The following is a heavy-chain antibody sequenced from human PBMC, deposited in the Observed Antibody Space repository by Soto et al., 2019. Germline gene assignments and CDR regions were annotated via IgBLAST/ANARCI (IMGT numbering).Heavy chain of an antibody. V-gene: IGHV1-69*13. CDR2: IIPIFGTA. CDR3: ARTGYYDSSLNWFDP. CDR1: GYNFTSYG. D-gene: IGHD3-22*01. Sequence: GASVKVSCKASGYNFTSYGISWVRQAPGQGLERMGGIIPIFGTANYAQKLQDRVTITADESTSTAYMELSSLRSEDTAVYYCARTGYYDSSLNWFDPWGQGTLVTVSS. J-gene: IGHJ5*02.